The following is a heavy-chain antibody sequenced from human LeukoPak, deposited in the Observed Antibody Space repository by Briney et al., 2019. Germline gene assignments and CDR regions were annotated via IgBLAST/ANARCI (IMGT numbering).Heavy chain of an antibody. J-gene: IGHJ4*02. D-gene: IGHD3-9*01. Sequence: SVKVSCKASGGTFSSYAISWLRQAPGQGLEWMGRIIPILGIANYAQKFQGRVTITADKSTSTAYMELSSLRSEDTAVYYCAREGILRYFDWLLDLDYWGQGTLVTVSS. CDR2: IIPILGIA. V-gene: IGHV1-69*04. CDR1: GGTFSSYA. CDR3: AREGILRYFDWLLDLDY.